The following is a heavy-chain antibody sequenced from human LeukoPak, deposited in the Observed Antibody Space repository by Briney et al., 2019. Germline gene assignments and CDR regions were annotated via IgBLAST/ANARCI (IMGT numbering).Heavy chain of an antibody. CDR3: ASVSSTSDY. D-gene: IGHD2-2*01. J-gene: IGHJ4*02. Sequence: PGGSLRLSCAASGFDFGAYEMNWVRQAPGKGLEWVSAISGSGGSTYYADSMKGRFTISRDNSKNTLFLQMNSLRAEDTAVYYCASVSSTSDYWGQGTRVTVSS. CDR2: ISGSGGST. V-gene: IGHV3-23*01. CDR1: GFDFGAYE.